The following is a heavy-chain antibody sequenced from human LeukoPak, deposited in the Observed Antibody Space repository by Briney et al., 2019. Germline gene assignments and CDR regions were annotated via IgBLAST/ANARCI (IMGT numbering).Heavy chain of an antibody. J-gene: IGHJ4*02. CDR3: ARGRYGDYECYFDY. CDR1: GGSFSGYY. V-gene: IGHV4-34*01. D-gene: IGHD4-17*01. CDR2: INHSGST. Sequence: SDTLSLTCAVYGGSFSGYYWSWIRQPPGKALEWIGEINHSGSTNYNPSLKSRVTISVDTSKNQFSLKLSSVTAADTAVYSCARGRYGDYECYFDYWGQGTLVTVS.